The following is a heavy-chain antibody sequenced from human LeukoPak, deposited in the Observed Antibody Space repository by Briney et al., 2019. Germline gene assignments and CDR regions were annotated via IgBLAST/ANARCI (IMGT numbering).Heavy chain of an antibody. J-gene: IGHJ3*01. CDR3: AKESDAFDL. CDR2: ISGDGGGT. CDR1: GFISDHYA. Sequence: PGGSLRLSCAASGFISDHYAMHWVRHAPGKGLEWVSLISGDGGGTYYTESVRGRFTIFRDNSKNSLYLQMNGLTTEDTALYYCAKESDAFDLWGQGTMVSVSS. V-gene: IGHV3-43*02.